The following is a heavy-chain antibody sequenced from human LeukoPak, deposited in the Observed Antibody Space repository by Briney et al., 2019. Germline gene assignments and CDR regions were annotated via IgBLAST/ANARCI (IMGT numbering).Heavy chain of an antibody. D-gene: IGHD5-18*01. V-gene: IGHV4-39*07. CDR3: ARDLRYGTLYYYYYMDV. CDR2: IYYSGST. CDR1: GGSISSSSYY. Sequence: PSETLSLTCTVSGGSISSSSYYWGWIRQPPGKGLEWIVSIYYSGSTYYNPSLNSRFTISVDTSKNQFSLKLSSVTAADTAVYYCARDLRYGTLYYYYYMDVWGKGTTVTVSS. J-gene: IGHJ6*03.